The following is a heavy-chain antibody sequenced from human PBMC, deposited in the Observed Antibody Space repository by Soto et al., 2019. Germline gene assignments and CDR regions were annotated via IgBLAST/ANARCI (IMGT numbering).Heavy chain of an antibody. CDR1: GFTFSSYA. CDR3: AKERRFYSNFDYFDY. D-gene: IGHD4-4*01. CDR2: ISGSGGST. Sequence: GGSLRLSCVASGFTFSSYAMSWVRQAPGKGLEWVSAISGSGGSTYYADSVKGRFTISRDNSKNTLYLQMNSLRAEDTAVYYCAKERRFYSNFDYFDYWGQGTLVTVSS. J-gene: IGHJ4*02. V-gene: IGHV3-23*01.